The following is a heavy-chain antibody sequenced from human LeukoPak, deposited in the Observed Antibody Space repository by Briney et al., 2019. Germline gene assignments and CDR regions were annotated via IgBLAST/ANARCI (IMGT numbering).Heavy chain of an antibody. CDR2: GNPYNGKT. V-gene: IGHV1-18*01. Sequence: ASVKVSCKASGSTFTSYGLSWVRQPPGQGLEWMGWGNPYNGKTNYAQKFQGRVTMTTDPAKNTAHMERRSLRSDDTAVYYRARGAPFMDVWPKGTTLTVS. CDR3: ARGAPFMDV. CDR1: GSTFTSYG. J-gene: IGHJ6*03.